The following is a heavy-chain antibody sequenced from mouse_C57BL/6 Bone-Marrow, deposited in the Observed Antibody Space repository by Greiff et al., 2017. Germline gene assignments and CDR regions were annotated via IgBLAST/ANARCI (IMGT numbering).Heavy chain of an antibody. CDR1: GFTFSDYY. CDR3: AREYYAFDY. D-gene: IGHD1-1*01. Sequence: EVQLVESEGGLVQPGSSMKLSCTASGFTFSDYYMAWVRQVPEKGLEWVANINYDGSSTYYLDSLKSRFIISRDHAKNILYLQMSSLKSEDTATYYCAREYYAFDYWGQGTTLTVSS. J-gene: IGHJ2*01. CDR2: INYDGSST. V-gene: IGHV5-16*01.